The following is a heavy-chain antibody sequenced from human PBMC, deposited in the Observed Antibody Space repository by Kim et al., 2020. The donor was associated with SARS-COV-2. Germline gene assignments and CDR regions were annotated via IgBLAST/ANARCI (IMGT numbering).Heavy chain of an antibody. CDR3: ARGRTGTTPPTRYYYYYYMDV. J-gene: IGHJ6*03. V-gene: IGHV4-34*01. Sequence: SETLSLTCAVYGGSFSGYYWSWIRQPPGKGLVWIGEINHSGSTNYNPSLKSRVTISVDTSKNQFSLKLSSVAAADTAVNYCARGRTGTTPPTRYYYYYYMDVWGEGTALTV. D-gene: IGHD1-7*01. CDR2: INHSGST. CDR1: GGSFSGYY.